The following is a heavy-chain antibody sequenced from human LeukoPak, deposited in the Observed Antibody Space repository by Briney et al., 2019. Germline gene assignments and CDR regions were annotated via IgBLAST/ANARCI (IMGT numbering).Heavy chain of an antibody. CDR1: GYTLTELS. D-gene: IGHD3-3*01. CDR2: FDPEDGET. CDR3: ATGGILEWLFPPIGY. J-gene: IGHJ1*01. V-gene: IGHV1-24*01. Sequence: ASVKVSCKVSGYTLTELSMHWVRQAPGKGLEWMGGFDPEDGETIYAQKFQGRVTMTEDTSTDTAYMELSSLRSEDTAVYYCATGGILEWLFPPIGYWGQGTLVTVSS.